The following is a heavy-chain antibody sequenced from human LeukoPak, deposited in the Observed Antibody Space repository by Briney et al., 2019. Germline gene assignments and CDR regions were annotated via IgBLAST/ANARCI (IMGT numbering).Heavy chain of an antibody. V-gene: IGHV4-59*01. CDR1: GGSISSYY. J-gene: IGHJ5*02. CDR2: IYYSGST. CDR3: ARESGWFDP. Sequence: SETLSLTCTVSGGSISSYYWSWIRQPPGKGLEWIGYIYYSGSTNYNPSLKSRVTISVDTSKNQFSLKLSSETAADTAVYYCARESGWFDPWGQGTLVTVSS.